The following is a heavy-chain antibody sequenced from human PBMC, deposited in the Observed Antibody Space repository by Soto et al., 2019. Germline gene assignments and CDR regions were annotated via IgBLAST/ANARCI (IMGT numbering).Heavy chain of an antibody. V-gene: IGHV4-61*01. CDR3: AREDMSGTYYFDS. CDR2: VYYSGIT. CDR1: GGSVSSQTHF. Sequence: SETLSLTCSVSGGSVSSQTHFWSWIRQAPGKGLEWIGYVYYSGITNSNPSLKGRVTISPDTSNNQIFLSLTSVTAADTAVYYCAREDMSGTYYFDSWGQGMLVTFS. D-gene: IGHD1-26*01. J-gene: IGHJ4*02.